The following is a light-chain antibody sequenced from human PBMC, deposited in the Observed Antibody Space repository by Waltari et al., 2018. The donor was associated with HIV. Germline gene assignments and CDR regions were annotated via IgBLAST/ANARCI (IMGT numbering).Light chain of an antibody. J-gene: IGKJ1*01. V-gene: IGKV3-15*01. CDR1: QSVSSN. CDR2: GAS. Sequence: EIGMTQSPATLSVSPGERATLSCRASQSVSSNLAWYQQKPGQAPRLLIYGASTRATGIPARFSGSGSGTEFTLTISSLQSEDFVVYYCQQYNNWPPRSFGQGTKVEIK. CDR3: QQYNNWPPRS.